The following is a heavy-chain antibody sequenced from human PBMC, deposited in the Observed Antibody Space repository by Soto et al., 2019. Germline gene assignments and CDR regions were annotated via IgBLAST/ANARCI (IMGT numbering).Heavy chain of an antibody. J-gene: IGHJ4*02. CDR1: GFTFSNYA. D-gene: IGHD5-18*01. Sequence: EVQLLESGGGLVQPGGSLRLSCAASGFTFSNYAMSWVRQAPGKGLEWASTITVITGGTFYADSVKGRFTISRDNSKNTLFLQMNSLRAEDTAVFYCAKAGGYSYGYYFDYWGQGILVTVSS. V-gene: IGHV3-23*01. CDR2: ITVITGGT. CDR3: AKAGGYSYGYYFDY.